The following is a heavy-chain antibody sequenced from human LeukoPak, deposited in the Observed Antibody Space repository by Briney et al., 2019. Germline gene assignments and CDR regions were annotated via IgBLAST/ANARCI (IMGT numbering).Heavy chain of an antibody. D-gene: IGHD3-22*01. CDR2: ISGSGGST. J-gene: IGHJ5*02. Sequence: PGGSLRLSCAASGFTFSSYAMSWVRQAPGKGLEWVSAISGSGGSTYYADSVKGRFTISRDNSKNTLYLQMNSLRAEDTAVYYCAKALSWDYYDSSGYYRGFDPWGQGTLVTVSS. CDR3: AKALSWDYYDSSGYYRGFDP. V-gene: IGHV3-23*01. CDR1: GFTFSSYA.